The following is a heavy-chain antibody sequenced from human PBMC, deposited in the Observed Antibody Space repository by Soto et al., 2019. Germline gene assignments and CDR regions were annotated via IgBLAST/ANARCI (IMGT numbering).Heavy chain of an antibody. V-gene: IGHV3-66*01. CDR1: GFTVSSNY. J-gene: IGHJ4*02. Sequence: PGGSLRLSCAASGFTVSSNYMSWVRQAPGKGLEWVSVIYSGGSTYYANSVKGRFTISRDNSKNTLYLQMGSLRAEDMAVYYCARGPGYYFDYWGQGTRVTVSS. CDR2: IYSGGST. CDR3: ARGPGYYFDY.